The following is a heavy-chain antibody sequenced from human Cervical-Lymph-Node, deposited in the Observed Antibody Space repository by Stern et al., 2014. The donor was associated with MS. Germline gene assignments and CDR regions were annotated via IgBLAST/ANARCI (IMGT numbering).Heavy chain of an antibody. CDR1: GVSVSSGGYY. Sequence: QLQLQESGPGLVKPSQTLSLTCTVSGVSVSSGGYYWTWIRQVPGNGLEWVGYMHHSGTTFYNPSLKGRVSISRDTSKNQFSLNLRSVIAADTAVYYCATIPPHIEGAAFEIWGQGTMVTVSS. D-gene: IGHD1-26*01. J-gene: IGHJ3*02. CDR3: ATIPPHIEGAAFEI. V-gene: IGHV4-31*03. CDR2: MHHSGTT.